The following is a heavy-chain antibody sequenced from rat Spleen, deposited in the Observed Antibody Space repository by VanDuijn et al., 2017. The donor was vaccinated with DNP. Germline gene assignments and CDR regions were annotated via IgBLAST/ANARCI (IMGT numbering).Heavy chain of an antibody. V-gene: IGHV4-2*01. J-gene: IGHJ3*01. Sequence: EVKLVESGGGLVQPRRSLKLSCAASGFNFNDYWMGWVRQAPGKGLEWIGEINKDSSTKNYNPALKDKFTISRDNAQNSLFLQMSKLGSEETASNYCARLGWHGWFAYWGQGTLVTVSS. D-gene: IGHD1-11*01. CDR2: INKDSSTK. CDR1: GFNFNDYW. CDR3: ARLGWHGWFAY.